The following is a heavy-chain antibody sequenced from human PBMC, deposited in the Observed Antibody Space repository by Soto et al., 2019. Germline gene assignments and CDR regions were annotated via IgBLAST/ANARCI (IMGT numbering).Heavy chain of an antibody. Sequence: PGGSLRLSCAASGFTFSSYAMSWVRQAPGKGLEWVSAISGSGGSTYYADSVKGRFTISRDNSKNTLYLQMNSLRAADTAVYYRARTFLEWLPIMGEASYYYYMDVWGKGTTVTVSS. J-gene: IGHJ6*03. CDR1: GFTFSSYA. V-gene: IGHV3-23*01. CDR2: ISGSGGST. D-gene: IGHD3-3*01. CDR3: ARTFLEWLPIMGEASYYYYMDV.